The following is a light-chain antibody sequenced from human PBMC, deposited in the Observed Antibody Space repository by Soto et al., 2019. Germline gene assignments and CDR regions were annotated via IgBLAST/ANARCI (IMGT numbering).Light chain of an antibody. J-gene: IGLJ3*02. CDR3: CSYAGSSLLV. CDR1: SREVGSYNL. CDR2: EVT. V-gene: IGLV2-23*02. Sequence: QSVLTQPASVSGSPGQSITISCTGNSREVGSYNLVSWYQHLPGKAHKLIIYEVTERPSGISSRFSGSKSGNTASLTISGLQGEDEAYYYCCSYAGSSLLVFGGGTKLTVL.